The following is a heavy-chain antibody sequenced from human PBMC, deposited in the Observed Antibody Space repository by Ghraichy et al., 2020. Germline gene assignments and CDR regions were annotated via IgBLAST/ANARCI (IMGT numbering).Heavy chain of an antibody. CDR3: ARGTDDILTSYSLYYYYGMDV. CDR2: ISSSGSTI. J-gene: IGHJ6*02. D-gene: IGHD3-9*01. V-gene: IGHV3-48*03. CDR1: GFTFSSYE. Sequence: GESLNISCAASGFTFSSYEMNWVRQAPGKGLEWVSYISSSGSTIYYADSVKGRFTISRDNAKNSLYLQMNSLRAEDTAVYYCARGTDDILTSYSLYYYYGMDVWGQGTTVTVSS.